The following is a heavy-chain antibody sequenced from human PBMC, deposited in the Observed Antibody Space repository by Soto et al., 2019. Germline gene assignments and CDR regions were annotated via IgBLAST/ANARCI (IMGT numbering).Heavy chain of an antibody. V-gene: IGHV1-18*01. J-gene: IGHJ4*02. CDR3: ARVTYYYDSSGYYFDY. Sequence: ASVKVSCKASGYTFTSYGISWVRQAPGQGLEWMGWISAYNGNTNYAQKLQGRVTMTTDTSTSTAYMELRSLRSDDTAVYYCARVTYYYDSSGYYFDYWGQGTLVTVSS. D-gene: IGHD3-22*01. CDR2: ISAYNGNT. CDR1: GYTFTSYG.